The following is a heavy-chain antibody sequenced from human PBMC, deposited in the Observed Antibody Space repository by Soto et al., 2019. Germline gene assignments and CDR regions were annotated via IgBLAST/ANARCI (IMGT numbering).Heavy chain of an antibody. CDR1: GITFSSYG. CDR3: AKADSSRRREGAFDI. J-gene: IGHJ3*02. CDR2: ISYDGSNI. Sequence: QVQLAESGGGVVQPGRSLRLSCAASGITFSSYGMHRVRQAPGKGLEWVAVISYDGSNIYYADSVKGRFTISRDNSKNTRYLQMNSLRAEDTAVYYCAKADSSRRREGAFDIWVQGTMVTVSS. D-gene: IGHD6-19*01. V-gene: IGHV3-30*18.